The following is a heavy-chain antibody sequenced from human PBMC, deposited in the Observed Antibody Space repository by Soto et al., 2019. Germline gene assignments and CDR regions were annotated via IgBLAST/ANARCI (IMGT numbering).Heavy chain of an antibody. CDR2: ISTYSGDT. J-gene: IGHJ5*02. Sequence: QVHLVQSGVEVKTPGASVKVSCQASGYTFFTYDISWVRQAPGQGLEWMGWISTYSGDTKYAQKFQGRVTMTTDTSTTTAYLELRSLRSAAKAVYYCARHHGPTTSENWFDPWGQGTLVTVSS. CDR3: ARHHGPTTSENWFDP. D-gene: IGHD5-12*01. V-gene: IGHV1-18*01. CDR1: GYTFFTYD.